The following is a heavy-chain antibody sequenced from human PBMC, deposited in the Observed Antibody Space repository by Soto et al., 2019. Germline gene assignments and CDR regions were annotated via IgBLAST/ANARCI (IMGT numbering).Heavy chain of an antibody. D-gene: IGHD6-13*01. CDR2: MSDSGSST. CDR1: GFNVNNYG. J-gene: IGHJ6*02. CDR3: ARARSTAASDAMDV. V-gene: IGHV3-23*01. Sequence: GGSLRLSCAASGFNVNNYGMNWVRQAPGKGLGWVSAMSDSGSSTYYADSVKGRFTISRDNSKNTLYLQMNSLRAEDTALYYCARARSTAASDAMDVWGQGTTVTVSS.